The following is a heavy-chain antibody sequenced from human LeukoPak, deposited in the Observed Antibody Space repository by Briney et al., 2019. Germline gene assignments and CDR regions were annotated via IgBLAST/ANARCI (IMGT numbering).Heavy chain of an antibody. J-gene: IGHJ4*02. V-gene: IGHV4-4*09. CDR2: IYTSGST. Sequence: SETLSLTCAVSGGSISSHYWSWIRQPPGKGLEWIGYIYTSGSTNYNPSLKSRVTISVDTSKNQFSLKLSSVTAADTAVYYCARTPMYYDFWSGYPYYFDYWGQGTLVTVSS. CDR1: GGSISSHY. D-gene: IGHD3-3*01. CDR3: ARTPMYYDFWSGYPYYFDY.